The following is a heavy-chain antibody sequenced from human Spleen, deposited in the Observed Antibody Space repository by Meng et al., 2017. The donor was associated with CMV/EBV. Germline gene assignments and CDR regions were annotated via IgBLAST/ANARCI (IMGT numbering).Heavy chain of an antibody. Sequence: LRLSCTVSGGSISSGGYYWSWIRQHPEKGLEWIGYIYYSGSTYHNPSLKSRLTISIDPPKNQFSLNLGSVTAADTAVYYCARGGIVGATRSYYYYYYGMDVWGQGTTVTVSS. CDR3: ARGGIVGATRSYYYYYYGMDV. V-gene: IGHV4-31*03. CDR2: IYYSGST. CDR1: GGSISSGGYY. D-gene: IGHD1-26*01. J-gene: IGHJ6*02.